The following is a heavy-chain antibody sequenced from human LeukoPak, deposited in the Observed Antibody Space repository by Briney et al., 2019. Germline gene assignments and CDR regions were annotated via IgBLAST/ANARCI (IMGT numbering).Heavy chain of an antibody. V-gene: IGHV3-30*02. CDR2: IRYDGSNK. CDR1: GFTFSSYG. CDR3: ARAPTGYYHYFDY. D-gene: IGHD3-9*01. J-gene: IGHJ4*02. Sequence: GGSLRLSCAASGFTFSSYGMHWVRQAPGKGLEWVASIRYDGSNKYYADSVKGRFTISRDNSKNTLYLQMNSLRAEDTAVYYCARAPTGYYHYFDYWGQGTLVTVSS.